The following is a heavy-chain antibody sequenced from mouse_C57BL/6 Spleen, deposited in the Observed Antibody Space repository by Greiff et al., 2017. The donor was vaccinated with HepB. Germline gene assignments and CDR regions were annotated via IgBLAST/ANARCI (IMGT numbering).Heavy chain of an antibody. CDR3: TGGGLRHWFAY. J-gene: IGHJ3*01. V-gene: IGHV6-3*01. Sequence: EVKLQESGGGLVQPGGSMKLSCVASGFTFSNYWMNWVRQSPEKGLEWVAQIRLKSDNYATHYAESVKGRFTISRDDSKSRVYLQMNNLRAEDTGIYYCTGGGLRHWFAYWGQGTLVTVSA. CDR2: IRLKSDNYAT. D-gene: IGHD2-4*01. CDR1: GFTFSNYW.